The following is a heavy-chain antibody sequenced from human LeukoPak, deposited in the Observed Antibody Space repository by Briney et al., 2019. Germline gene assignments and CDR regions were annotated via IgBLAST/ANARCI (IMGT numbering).Heavy chain of an antibody. Sequence: GGSLRLSCTASGFTFRNVWMTWVRQAPGKGLEWIGRIQTITDGGTTDYAAPVRGRFTISRGDSKNTLYLQMNSLKTEDTAVYYCTSTLGYWGQGTLVIVSS. CDR3: TSTLGY. V-gene: IGHV3-15*01. CDR2: IQTITDGGTT. D-gene: IGHD3-16*01. J-gene: IGHJ4*02. CDR1: GFTFRNVW.